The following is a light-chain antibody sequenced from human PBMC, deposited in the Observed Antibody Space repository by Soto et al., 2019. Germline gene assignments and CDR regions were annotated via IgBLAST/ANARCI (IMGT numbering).Light chain of an antibody. CDR2: AAS. J-gene: IGKJ2*01. V-gene: IGKV1-6*01. CDR3: LQDYNYPRT. Sequence: AIQMTQSPSSLSAPVGARVAITCRASQAIRTALVWFQQHPGKAPKLLIYAASTLQSGVPSRFSGSGSGTVFTLTISSLQPDDFATYYCLQDYNYPRTFGPGTRLEIK. CDR1: QAIRTA.